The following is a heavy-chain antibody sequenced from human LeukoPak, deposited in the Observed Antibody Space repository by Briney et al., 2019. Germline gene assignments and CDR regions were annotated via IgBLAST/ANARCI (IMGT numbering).Heavy chain of an antibody. V-gene: IGHV4-59*01. D-gene: IGHD4-11*01. CDR1: GGSFSGYY. Sequence: PSETLSLTCAVYGGSFSGYYWTWIRQPPGKGLEWIGYIHYSGSTNYNPSLKSRVTISVDTSKNQFSLKLSSVTAADTAVYYCARASVTYYYYYYMDVWGKGTTVTVSS. CDR3: ARASVTYYYYYYMDV. CDR2: IHYSGST. J-gene: IGHJ6*03.